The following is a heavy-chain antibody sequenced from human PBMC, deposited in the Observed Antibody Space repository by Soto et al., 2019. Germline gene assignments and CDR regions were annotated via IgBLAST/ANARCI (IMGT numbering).Heavy chain of an antibody. CDR1: GGLFSSYP. CDR3: ARGGSGYTWFNEF. D-gene: IGHD3-22*01. J-gene: IGHJ4*02. Sequence: QEQLVQSGAEVKKPGSSVKVSCKASGGLFSSYPISWVRQVPGQGLEWMGGIIPVFQTAYYTQRFQGRVTITAAEYTSTASMELSSLGSEDTAIYYCARGGSGYTWFNEFWGQGTLVTVSS. CDR2: IIPVFQTA. V-gene: IGHV1-69*01.